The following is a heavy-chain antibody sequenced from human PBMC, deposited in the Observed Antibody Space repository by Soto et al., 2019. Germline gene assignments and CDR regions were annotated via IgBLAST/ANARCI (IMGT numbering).Heavy chain of an antibody. D-gene: IGHD3-10*01. CDR3: ARQRSPEGWFDP. V-gene: IGHV3-23*01. J-gene: IGHJ5*02. CDR2: VTVTGGST. Sequence: GGSLRLSCAASGFTFSSYGMHWVRQAPGKGLEWVSTVTVTGGSTYYADSVKGRFTISRDRSNYTVSLLLNSMRVEDTAIYYCARQRSPEGWFDPWGQGTLVTVSS. CDR1: GFTFSSYG.